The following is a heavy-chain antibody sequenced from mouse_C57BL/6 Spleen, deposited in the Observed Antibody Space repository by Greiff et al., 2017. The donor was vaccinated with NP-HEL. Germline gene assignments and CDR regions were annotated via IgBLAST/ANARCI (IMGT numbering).Heavy chain of an antibody. CDR3: ARDSGYAFDY. D-gene: IGHD3-2*02. CDR1: GYTFINYW. V-gene: IGHV1-53*01. CDR2: INPSNGGT. J-gene: IGHJ2*01. Sequence: QVQLQQPGTELVKPGASVKLSCKASGYTFINYWMPWVKQRPGQGLEWIGDINPSNGGTNYNEKFKNKATLTADKSSGTAYMQLSSLTSEDSAVYYCARDSGYAFDYWGQGTTLTVSS.